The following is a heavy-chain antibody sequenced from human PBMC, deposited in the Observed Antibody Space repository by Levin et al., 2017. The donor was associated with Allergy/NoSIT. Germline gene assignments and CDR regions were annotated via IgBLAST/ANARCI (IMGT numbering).Heavy chain of an antibody. CDR3: AREGATITALGF. CDR2: IHDTWSP. J-gene: IGHJ4*02. D-gene: IGHD5-24*01. V-gene: IGHV4-59*01. Sequence: SQTLSLTCSVSGGSISTYYWSWIRQPPGKGLEWIGYIHDTWSPHYSPSLKGRVTISLDKANNQFSLKLNSVTAADTAVYYCAREGATITALGFWGQGTLVMVSS. CDR1: GGSISTYY.